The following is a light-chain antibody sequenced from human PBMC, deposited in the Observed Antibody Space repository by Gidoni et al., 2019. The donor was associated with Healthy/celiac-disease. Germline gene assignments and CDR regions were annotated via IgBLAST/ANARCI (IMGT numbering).Light chain of an antibody. CDR3: QQYGSSPLT. J-gene: IGKJ4*01. CDR1: QSVSSSY. Sequence: IVLTQSPGTLSLSPGERATLSCRASQSVSSSYLAWYQQTPGQAPRLLIYGASSRATGIPDRFSGSGSGTDFTLTISRLEPEDFAVYYWQQYGSSPLTFGGGTKVEIK. V-gene: IGKV3-20*01. CDR2: GAS.